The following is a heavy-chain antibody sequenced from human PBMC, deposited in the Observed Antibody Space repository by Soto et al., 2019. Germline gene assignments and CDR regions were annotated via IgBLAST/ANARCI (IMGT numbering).Heavy chain of an antibody. CDR3: ARERWELLRKYHYYYGMDV. V-gene: IGHV4-4*02. Sequence: QVQLQESGPGLVKPSGTLSLSCAVSGDSINSSNRWSWVRQPPGKGLEWIGEIHHSGSTNYNPSLKSRVTISVDKSKNHFSLRLSSVTAADTAVYYCARERWELLRKYHYYYGMDVWGQGTTVTVSS. CDR1: GDSINSSNR. J-gene: IGHJ6*02. CDR2: IHHSGST. D-gene: IGHD1-26*01.